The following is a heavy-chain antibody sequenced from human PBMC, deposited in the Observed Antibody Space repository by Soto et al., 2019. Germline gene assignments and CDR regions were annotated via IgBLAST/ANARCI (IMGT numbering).Heavy chain of an antibody. D-gene: IGHD3-3*01. CDR3: ASYPYYDFWSGPTIEGPSYYYYGMDV. J-gene: IGHJ6*02. Sequence: PSETLSLTCTVSGGSVSSGSYYWSWIRQPPGKGLEWIGYIYYSGSTNYNPSLKSRVTISVDTSKNQFSLKLSSVTAADTAVYYCASYPYYDFWSGPTIEGPSYYYYGMDVWGQGTTVTVSS. CDR2: IYYSGST. CDR1: GGSVSSGSYY. V-gene: IGHV4-61*01.